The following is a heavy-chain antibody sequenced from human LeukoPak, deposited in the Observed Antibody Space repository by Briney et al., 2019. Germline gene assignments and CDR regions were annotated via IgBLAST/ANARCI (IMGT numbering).Heavy chain of an antibody. CDR3: ARERWIQLWRYFDY. CDR2: IYYSGST. CDR1: GGSISSSSYY. J-gene: IGHJ4*02. Sequence: PSETLSLTCTVSGGSISSSSYYWGWIRQPPGKGLEWIGSIYYSGSTYYNPSLKSRVTISVDTSKNQFSLKLSSVTAADTAVYYCARERWIQLWRYFDYWGQGTLVTVSS. V-gene: IGHV4-39*07. D-gene: IGHD5-18*01.